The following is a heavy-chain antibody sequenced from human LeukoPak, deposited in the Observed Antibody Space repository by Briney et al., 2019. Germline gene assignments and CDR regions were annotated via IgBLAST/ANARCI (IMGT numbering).Heavy chain of an antibody. CDR2: IYSGGST. Sequence: GGSLRLSCAASGFTVSSNYMSWVRQAPGKGLEWVSVIYSGGSTYYADSVKGRFTISRDNSKNTLYLQMNSLRAEDTAVYYCARHDDYGDYGWFDPWGQGTLVTVSS. V-gene: IGHV3-66*04. D-gene: IGHD4-17*01. J-gene: IGHJ5*02. CDR1: GFTVSSNY. CDR3: ARHDDYGDYGWFDP.